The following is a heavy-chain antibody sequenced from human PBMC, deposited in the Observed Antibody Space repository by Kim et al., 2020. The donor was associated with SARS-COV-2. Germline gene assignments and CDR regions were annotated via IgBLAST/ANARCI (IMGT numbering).Heavy chain of an antibody. D-gene: IGHD3-10*01. V-gene: IGHV4-59*08. Sequence: SETLSLTCTVSGGSISSYYWSWIRQPPGKGLEWIGYIYYSGSTNYNPSLKSRVTISVDTSKNQFSLKLSSVTAADTAVYYCARLGPMVRKDLYYYYGMDVWGQGTTVTVSS. CDR3: ARLGPMVRKDLYYYYGMDV. CDR2: IYYSGST. CDR1: GGSISSYY. J-gene: IGHJ6*02.